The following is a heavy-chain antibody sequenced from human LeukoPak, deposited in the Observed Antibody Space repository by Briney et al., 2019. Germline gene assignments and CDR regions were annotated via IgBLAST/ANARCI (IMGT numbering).Heavy chain of an antibody. Sequence: ASVKVSCKASGYTFTSYGTSWVRQAPGQGLEWMGWISAYNGNTNYAQKLQGRVTMTTDTSTSTAYMELRSLRSDDTAVYYCARDFRGYYGSGSARAYYWGQGTLVTVSS. V-gene: IGHV1-18*04. CDR2: ISAYNGNT. J-gene: IGHJ4*02. D-gene: IGHD3-10*01. CDR1: GYTFTSYG. CDR3: ARDFRGYYGSGSARAYY.